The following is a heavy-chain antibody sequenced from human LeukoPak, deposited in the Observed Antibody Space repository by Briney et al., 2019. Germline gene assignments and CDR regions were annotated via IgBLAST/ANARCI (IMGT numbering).Heavy chain of an antibody. CDR2: IYHSGIT. D-gene: IGHD2-15*01. CDR3: ARTVVAATNWFDP. CDR1: GYSISSHY. V-gene: IGHV4-38-2*01. Sequence: SETLSLTCGVPGYSISSHYWGWIRQPPGKGLEWIGTIYHSGITYYNPSLKSRVTISVDTSKNQFSLKLSSVTAADTAVYYCARTVVAATNWFDPWGQGTPVTVSS. J-gene: IGHJ5*02.